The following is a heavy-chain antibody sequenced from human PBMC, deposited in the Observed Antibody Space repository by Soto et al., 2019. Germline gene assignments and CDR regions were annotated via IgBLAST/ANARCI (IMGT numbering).Heavy chain of an antibody. V-gene: IGHV3-23*01. D-gene: IGHD6-13*01. Sequence: GGSLRLSCAASGFTFSSYAMSWGGQAPGEGLEWVSAISGSGGSTYYADSVKGRFTISRDNSKNTLYLQMNSLRAEDTAVYYCAKHIAAAGPYYYHYYMDVWSKGTTVTVSS. J-gene: IGHJ6*03. CDR1: GFTFSSYA. CDR3: AKHIAAAGPYYYHYYMDV. CDR2: ISGSGGST.